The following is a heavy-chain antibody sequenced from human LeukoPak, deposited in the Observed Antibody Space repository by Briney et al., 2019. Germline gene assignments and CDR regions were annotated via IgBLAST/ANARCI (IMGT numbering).Heavy chain of an antibody. Sequence: GGSQRLSCAASGFTFGDYTMHWFRQPPGRGLQWVSLITGDGGTTSYAGSVKGRFTISRDNSKNSLSLHMNSLRNEDTALYFYAKGHFGAGHYWGQGTLVTVSS. CDR1: GFTFGDYT. CDR2: ITGDGGTT. V-gene: IGHV3-43*02. D-gene: IGHD3-3*01. J-gene: IGHJ4*02. CDR3: AKGHFGAGHY.